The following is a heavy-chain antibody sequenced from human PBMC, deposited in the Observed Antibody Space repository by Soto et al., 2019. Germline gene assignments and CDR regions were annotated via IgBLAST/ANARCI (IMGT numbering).Heavy chain of an antibody. CDR1: GGSISGGGYY. Sequence: QVQLQESGPGLVEPSQTLSLACTVSGGSISGGGYYWSWIRQHPGKGLEWIGYIYYSGTTYYNPSLKSPPTISVATSKTQFSLKLSSVTAADTAVYYCARAWTATAGWANWFDLWGQGTLVTVSS. J-gene: IGHJ5*02. D-gene: IGHD6-13*01. CDR2: IYYSGTT. CDR3: ARAWTATAGWANWFDL. V-gene: IGHV4-31*01.